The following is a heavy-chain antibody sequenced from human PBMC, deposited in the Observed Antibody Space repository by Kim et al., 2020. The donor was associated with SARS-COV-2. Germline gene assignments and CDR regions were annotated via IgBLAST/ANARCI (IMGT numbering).Heavy chain of an antibody. CDR1: GGSISSSSYY. CDR2: IYYSGST. D-gene: IGHD3-9*01. CDR3: ARRRITIFYYFDY. J-gene: IGHJ4*02. Sequence: SETLSLTCTVSGGSISSSSYYWGWIRQPPGKGLEWIGSIYYSGSTYYNPSLKSRVTISVDTSKNQFSLKLSSVTAADTAVYYCARRRITIFYYFDYWGQGTLVTVSS. V-gene: IGHV4-39*01.